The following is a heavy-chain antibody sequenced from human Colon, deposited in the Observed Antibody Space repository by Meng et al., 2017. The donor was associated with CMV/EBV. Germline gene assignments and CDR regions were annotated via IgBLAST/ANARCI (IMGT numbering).Heavy chain of an antibody. CDR2: ISTYKGNT. V-gene: IGHV1-18*01. CDR1: GYDFSSYG. J-gene: IGHJ5*02. Sequence: ASVKVSCKASGYDFSSYGISWVRQAPGQGLEWMGWISTYKGNTNYAQKFQGRVTMTTDMSRSTVYMELRSLRSDDTAVYYCARDFYESSGYSGDCFDPWGQGTLVTVSS. D-gene: IGHD3-22*01. CDR3: ARDFYESSGYSGDCFDP.